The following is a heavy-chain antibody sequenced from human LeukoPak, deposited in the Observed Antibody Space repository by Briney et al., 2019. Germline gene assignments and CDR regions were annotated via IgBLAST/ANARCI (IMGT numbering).Heavy chain of an antibody. D-gene: IGHD3-22*01. V-gene: IGHV4-59*08. CDR2: ISYSGST. CDR1: GGSMNNYY. CDR3: ARTRYYGSSGYYETDY. Sequence: PSETLSLTCTVSGGSMNNYYWSWIRQPPGKGLEWIGYISYSGSTNYNPSLKSRVTISVDTAKNQFSLKLNSVTAADTAVYYCARTRYYGSSGYYETDYWGQGTLVTVSS. J-gene: IGHJ4*02.